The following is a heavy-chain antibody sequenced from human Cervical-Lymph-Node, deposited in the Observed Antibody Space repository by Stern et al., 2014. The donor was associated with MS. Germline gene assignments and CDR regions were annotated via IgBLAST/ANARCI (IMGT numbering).Heavy chain of an antibody. Sequence: QLVESGGGVVQPGRSLSLSCVASGFTFSTYAMHWVRQAPGKGLEWVAFVSYDGTQRNSTDSVKARFTISRDNSKNTLYLHMNSLRDEDTAVYFCARGGRGVGLEYWGQGALVTVSS. CDR3: ARGGRGVGLEY. CDR2: VSYDGTQR. V-gene: IGHV3-30-3*01. CDR1: GFTFSTYA. J-gene: IGHJ4*02. D-gene: IGHD3-10*01.